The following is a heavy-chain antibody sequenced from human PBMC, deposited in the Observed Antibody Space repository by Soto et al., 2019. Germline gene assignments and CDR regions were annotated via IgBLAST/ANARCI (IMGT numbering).Heavy chain of an antibody. D-gene: IGHD3-10*01. CDR2: ISGSGHNT. CDR1: GFIFDSYA. CDR3: GGGLDYRNNYYYGMDV. J-gene: IGHJ6*02. Sequence: GGSLRLSCTASGFIFDSYAMSWVRQAPGKGLECISTISGSGHNTYYADSVKGRFTISRDSSKETVYLQMNNLRADDTAVYFCGGGLDYRNNYYYGMDVWGQGTTVTVSS. V-gene: IGHV3-23*01.